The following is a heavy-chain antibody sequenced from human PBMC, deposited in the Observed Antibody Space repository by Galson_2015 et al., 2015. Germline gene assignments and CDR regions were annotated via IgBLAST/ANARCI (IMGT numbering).Heavy chain of an antibody. D-gene: IGHD3-10*01. Sequence: SLRLSCAASGFTFSSYGMHWVRQAPGKGLEWVAVISYDGSNKYYADSVKGRFTISRDNSKNTLYLQMNSLRAEDTAVYYCAKGQHYYGSGIPFDYWGQGTLATGSS. J-gene: IGHJ4*02. V-gene: IGHV3-30*18. CDR3: AKGQHYYGSGIPFDY. CDR1: GFTFSSYG. CDR2: ISYDGSNK.